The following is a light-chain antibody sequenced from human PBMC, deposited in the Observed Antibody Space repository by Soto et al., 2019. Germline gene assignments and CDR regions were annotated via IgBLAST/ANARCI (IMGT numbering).Light chain of an antibody. CDR3: CSYAGSSTWV. CDR2: EVS. Sequence: QSALTQPASVSGSPGQSITISCTGTSSDLGSYNLVSWYQQHPGKAPKLMIYEVSKRPSGVSNRFSGSKSGNTASLTISGLQAEDEADYYCCSYAGSSTWVFGGGTKVTVL. V-gene: IGLV2-23*02. J-gene: IGLJ3*02. CDR1: SSDLGSYNL.